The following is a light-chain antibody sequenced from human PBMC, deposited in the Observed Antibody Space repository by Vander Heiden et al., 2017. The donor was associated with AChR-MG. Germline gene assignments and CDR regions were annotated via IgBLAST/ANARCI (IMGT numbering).Light chain of an antibody. J-gene: IGLJ1*01. V-gene: IGLV2-11*01. CDR3: CSYAGTYTV. CDR1: SSEVGGYNY. Sequence: LTQPRPVSGSPGQSVTISCTGTSSEVGGYNYVSWYQQHPGKAPRLMISDVSARPSGIPDRFSVSKSGNTASLTISGLQAEDEANYYCCSYAGTYTVFGTGTQVTVL. CDR2: DVS.